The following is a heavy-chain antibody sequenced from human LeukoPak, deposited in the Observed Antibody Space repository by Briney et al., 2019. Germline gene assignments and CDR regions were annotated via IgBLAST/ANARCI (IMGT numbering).Heavy chain of an antibody. Sequence: SETPSLTCTVSGASISNYYCSWIRQSPGKGLEWIGYIYYSGTTNYNPSLKSRVTISVDTSKNQFSLKLTSVTAADTAVYYCARSGSYGGHFDNWGQGTLVTVSS. D-gene: IGHD1-26*01. CDR3: ARSGSYGGHFDN. CDR2: IYYSGTT. V-gene: IGHV4-59*08. CDR1: GASISNYY. J-gene: IGHJ4*02.